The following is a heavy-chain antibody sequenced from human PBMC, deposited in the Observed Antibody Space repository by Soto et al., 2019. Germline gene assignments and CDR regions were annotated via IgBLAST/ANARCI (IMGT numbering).Heavy chain of an antibody. CDR2: IYYSGST. CDR1: GGSISSYY. J-gene: IGHJ4*02. CDR3: ARRYGGNFDY. D-gene: IGHD3-16*01. V-gene: IGHV4-59*01. Sequence: QVQLQESGPGLVKPSETLSLTCTVSGGSISSYYWSWIRQPPGKGLEWIGYIYYSGSTNYNPSLKIRVTISVDTSKNQFSLKLRSVTAADTAVYYCARRYGGNFDYWGQGTLVTVSS.